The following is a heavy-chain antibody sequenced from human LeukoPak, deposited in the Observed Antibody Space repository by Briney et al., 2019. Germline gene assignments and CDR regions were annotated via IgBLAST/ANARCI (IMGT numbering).Heavy chain of an antibody. CDR3: AREYSGGNFDY. D-gene: IGHD2-15*01. Sequence: ASLKVSCKASGYTFTGYYIHWVRQAPGQGLEWMGIIIPSAGRTNYAQKFRGRVSMTTDMSTSTVYMELSSLRSEDTAVYYCAREYSGGNFDYWGQGTLVTVSS. CDR1: GYTFTGYY. V-gene: IGHV1-46*01. CDR2: IIPSAGRT. J-gene: IGHJ4*01.